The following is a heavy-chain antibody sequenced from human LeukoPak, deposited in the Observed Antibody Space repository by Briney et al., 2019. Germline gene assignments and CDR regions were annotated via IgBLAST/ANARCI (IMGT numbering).Heavy chain of an antibody. D-gene: IGHD2-2*01. Sequence: GASVKVSCKASGYTFTSYYMHWVRQAPGQGLEWMGWINPNSGGTNYAQKFQGRVTMTRDTSISTAYMELSRLRSDDTAVYYCARDDGYQLLFDSRWGQGTLVTVSS. CDR1: GYTFTSYY. CDR3: ARDDGYQLLFDSR. J-gene: IGHJ4*02. CDR2: INPNSGGT. V-gene: IGHV1-2*02.